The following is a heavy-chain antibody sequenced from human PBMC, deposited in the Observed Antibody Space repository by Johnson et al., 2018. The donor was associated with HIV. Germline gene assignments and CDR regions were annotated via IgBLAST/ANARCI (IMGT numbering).Heavy chain of an antibody. Sequence: HVQLVESGGGVVQPGRSLRLSCAASGFTFSTYAMHWVHQAPGKGLEWVAVISYDGNNTYNADSVKGRFTISRDNPRNTLYLQINSLRAEDTAVYYCAREDPYDYSTGPDAFDIWGQGTMVTVSS. CDR1: GFTFSTYA. CDR2: ISYDGNNT. J-gene: IGHJ3*02. CDR3: AREDPYDYSTGPDAFDI. D-gene: IGHD2-8*02. V-gene: IGHV3-30-3*01.